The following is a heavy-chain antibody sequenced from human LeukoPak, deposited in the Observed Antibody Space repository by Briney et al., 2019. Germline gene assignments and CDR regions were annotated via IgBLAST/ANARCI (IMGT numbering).Heavy chain of an antibody. CDR1: GFTFDDYD. CDR2: INWYGCCT. Sequence: GGSLRLSCAASGFTFDDYDMNWVRQPPGKGLEWVSVINWYGCCTVYADSVKGRFTISRHNAKNSLYLQMNSLRAEDTALYYCANGRRTKYSSSWYVDLWGRGTLVTVTS. CDR3: ANGRRTKYSSSWYVDL. D-gene: IGHD6-6*01. J-gene: IGHJ2*01. V-gene: IGHV3-20*04.